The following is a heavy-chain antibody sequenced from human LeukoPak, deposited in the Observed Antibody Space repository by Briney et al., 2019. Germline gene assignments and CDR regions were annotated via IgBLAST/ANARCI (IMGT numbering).Heavy chain of an antibody. V-gene: IGHV1-69*06. D-gene: IGHD5-24*01. Sequence: GSSVKVSCKASGGTFSSYVINWVRQAPGQGLEWMGGIIPIFGTANYAQKFQGRVTITADKSTSTAYMELSSLRSEDTAVYYCASKNRDGYNYWDYWGQGTLVTVSS. CDR2: IIPIFGTA. J-gene: IGHJ4*02. CDR3: ASKNRDGYNYWDY. CDR1: GGTFSSYV.